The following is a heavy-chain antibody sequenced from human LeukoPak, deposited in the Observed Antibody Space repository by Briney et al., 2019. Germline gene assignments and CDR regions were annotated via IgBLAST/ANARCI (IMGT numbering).Heavy chain of an antibody. CDR3: TRRPGTTGTAFDI. CDR2: IRSKANSYAT. Sequence: GGSLKLSCAASGFTFSGSAMHWVRQASGKGLEWVARIRSKANSYATAYAASVKGRFTISRDDSKNTAYLQMNSLKTEDTAVYYCTRRPGTTGTAFDIWGQGTMVTVSS. CDR1: GFTFSGSA. D-gene: IGHD1-1*01. V-gene: IGHV3-73*01. J-gene: IGHJ3*02.